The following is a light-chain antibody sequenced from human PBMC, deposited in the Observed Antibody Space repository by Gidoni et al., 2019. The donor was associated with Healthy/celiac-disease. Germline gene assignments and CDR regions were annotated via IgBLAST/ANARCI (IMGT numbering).Light chain of an antibody. Sequence: ELTQPLSGTVALGQTARIACWGNTIGCTTVHCYCHNPGQALVLVIYGDSHRPSGFPELFSGSNSGHTATLTLSSAPAVDDAVYSCQVWDSCTVVFGGGPQLTVL. CDR2: GDS. J-gene: IGLJ2*01. V-gene: IGLV3-9*01. CDR3: QVWDSCTVV. CDR1: TIGCTT.